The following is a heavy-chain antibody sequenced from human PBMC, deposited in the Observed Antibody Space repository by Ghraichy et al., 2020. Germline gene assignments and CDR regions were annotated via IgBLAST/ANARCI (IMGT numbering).Heavy chain of an antibody. D-gene: IGHD4-17*01. CDR1: GFTFSSYE. J-gene: IGHJ6*02. Sequence: GGSLRLSCAASGFTFSSYEMNWVRQAPGKGLEWVSYISSSGSTIYYADSVKGRFTISRDNAKNSLYLQMNSLRAEDTAVYYCARDESLAVTTLMRYYYGMDVWGQGTTVTVSS. CDR2: ISSSGSTI. CDR3: ARDESLAVTTLMRYYYGMDV. V-gene: IGHV3-48*03.